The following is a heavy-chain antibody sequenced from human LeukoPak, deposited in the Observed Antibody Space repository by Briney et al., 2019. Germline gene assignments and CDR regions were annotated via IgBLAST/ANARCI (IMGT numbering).Heavy chain of an antibody. D-gene: IGHD3-22*01. CDR1: GGSISSGDYY. Sequence: PSETLSLTCTVSGGSISSGDYYWSWIRQPPGKGLEWIGYIYYSGSTYYNPSLKSLVTISVDASKHQFSLKLSSVTAADTAVYYCARSTRRYYYDSRSYLYYFDYWGQGTLVTVSS. CDR3: ARSTRRYYYDSRSYLYYFDY. CDR2: IYYSGST. V-gene: IGHV4-30-4*01. J-gene: IGHJ4*02.